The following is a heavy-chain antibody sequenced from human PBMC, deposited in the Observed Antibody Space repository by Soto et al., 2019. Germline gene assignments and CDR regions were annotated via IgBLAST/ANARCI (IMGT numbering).Heavy chain of an antibody. Sequence: SVKVSCKTSGGTFSTFGISWVRQAPGQGLEWMGGIIPFFGTAEYSQKFEDRITITADESTNTVYMDLRSLTSEDTAIYYCARHHQMDAGDKYYYDFWGQGALVTVSS. CDR3: ARHHQMDAGDKYYYDF. J-gene: IGHJ4*02. V-gene: IGHV1-69*13. D-gene: IGHD3-16*01. CDR1: GGTFSTFG. CDR2: IIPFFGTA.